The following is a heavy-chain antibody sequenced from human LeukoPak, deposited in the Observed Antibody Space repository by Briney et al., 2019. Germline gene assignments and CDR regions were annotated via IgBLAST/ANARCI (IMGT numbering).Heavy chain of an antibody. J-gene: IGHJ5*02. CDR1: GYTFTGYY. CDR3: ARERPRVAVAGSGWFDP. V-gene: IGHV1-2*02. D-gene: IGHD6-19*01. CDR2: INPNSGGT. Sequence: GASVKVSCKASGYTFTGYYMHWVRQAPGQGLEWMGWINPNSGGTNYAQRFQGRVTMTRDTSISTAYMELSRLRSDDTAVYYCARERPRVAVAGSGWFDPWGQGTLVTVSS.